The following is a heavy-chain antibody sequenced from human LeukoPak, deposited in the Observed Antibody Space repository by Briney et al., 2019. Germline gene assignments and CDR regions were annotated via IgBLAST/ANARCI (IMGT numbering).Heavy chain of an antibody. D-gene: IGHD5-18*01. CDR3: ANDLGWIQLNLG. CDR2: IYSGGST. Sequence: GGSLRLSCAASGFTVSSNYMSWVRQAPGKGLEWVSVIYSGGSTYYADSVKGRFTISRDNSKNTLYLQMNSLRAEDTAVYYCANDLGWIQLNLGRGQGTLVTVSS. V-gene: IGHV3-53*01. CDR1: GFTVSSNY. J-gene: IGHJ4*02.